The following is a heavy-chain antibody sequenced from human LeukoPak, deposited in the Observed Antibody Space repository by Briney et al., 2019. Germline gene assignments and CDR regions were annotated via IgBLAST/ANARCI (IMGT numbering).Heavy chain of an antibody. CDR1: GGTFSSYA. D-gene: IGHD2-2*01. Sequence: SVKVSCKASGGTFSSYAISWVRQAPGQGLEWMGGIIPIFGKANYAQKFQGRVTITADESTSTAYMELSSLRSEDTAVYYCAGSRVVVVVPAAMSAFDYWGQGTLVTVSS. V-gene: IGHV1-69*13. J-gene: IGHJ4*02. CDR3: AGSRVVVVVPAAMSAFDY. CDR2: IIPIFGKA.